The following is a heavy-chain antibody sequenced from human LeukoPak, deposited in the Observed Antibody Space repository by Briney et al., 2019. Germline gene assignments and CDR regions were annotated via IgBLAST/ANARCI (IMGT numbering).Heavy chain of an antibody. Sequence: GGSLRLSCAASGLPFSSYWMSWVRQAPGKGLEWVANINQDGSEKYYVDSVEGRFTISRDNAKNSLYLQMNSLRAEDTAVYYCARGYGMDVWGQGTTVTVSS. V-gene: IGHV3-7*03. J-gene: IGHJ6*02. CDR1: GLPFSSYW. CDR3: ARGYGMDV. CDR2: INQDGSEK.